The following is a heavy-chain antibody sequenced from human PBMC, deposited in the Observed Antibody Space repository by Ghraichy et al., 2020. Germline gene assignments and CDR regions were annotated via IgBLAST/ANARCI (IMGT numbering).Heavy chain of an antibody. CDR1: GFTFSSSA. V-gene: IGHV3-30*18. Sequence: GGSLRLSCSASGFTFSSSAMHWVRQAPGKGLEWVAVISYEGSKKYYADSVKGRFTISRDNSKNTLHLQMDSLGAEDTALYYCAKDYCSSTSCYFVFGSGGYGMDVWGQGPTVTVS. J-gene: IGHJ6*02. D-gene: IGHD2-2*01. CDR2: ISYEGSKK. CDR3: AKDYCSSTSCYFVFGSGGYGMDV.